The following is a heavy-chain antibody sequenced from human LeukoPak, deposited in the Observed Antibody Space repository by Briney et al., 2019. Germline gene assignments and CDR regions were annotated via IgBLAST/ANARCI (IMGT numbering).Heavy chain of an antibody. CDR1: GGSISSDY. Sequence: SETLSLTCTVSGGSISSDYWSWIRQPPGKGLEWIGYIYYSRSTNYNPSLKSRVTISVDTSKNQFSLKLSSVTAADTAVYYCARTYCSSTSCYRGWFDPWGQGTLVTVSS. V-gene: IGHV4-59*01. D-gene: IGHD2-2*01. CDR2: IYYSRST. J-gene: IGHJ5*02. CDR3: ARTYCSSTSCYRGWFDP.